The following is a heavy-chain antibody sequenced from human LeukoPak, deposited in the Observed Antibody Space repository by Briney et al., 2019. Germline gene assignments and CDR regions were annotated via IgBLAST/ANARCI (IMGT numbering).Heavy chain of an antibody. CDR2: INHSGST. CDR1: GGSFSGYY. D-gene: IGHD3-10*01. V-gene: IGHV4-34*01. Sequence: SETLSLTCAVYGGSFSGYYWSWIRQPPGKGLEWIGEINHSGSTNYNPSLKMRVTISVDTSKNQFSLKLSSVTAADTAVYYCARAITGPVDYWGQGTLVTVSS. J-gene: IGHJ4*02. CDR3: ARAITGPVDY.